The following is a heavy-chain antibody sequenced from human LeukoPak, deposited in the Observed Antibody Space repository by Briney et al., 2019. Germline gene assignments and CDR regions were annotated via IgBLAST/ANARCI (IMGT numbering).Heavy chain of an antibody. CDR2: INHSGST. CDR1: GGSFSGYY. V-gene: IGHV4-34*01. Sequence: TSETLSLTCAVYGGSFSGYYWSWIRQPPGKGLEWIGEINHSGSTNYNPSLKSRVTISVDTSKNQFSLKLSSVTAADTAVYYCARGGYHSWSGYETPLVWCFDLWGRGTLVTVSS. D-gene: IGHD3-3*01. CDR3: ARGGYHSWSGYETPLVWCFDL. J-gene: IGHJ2*01.